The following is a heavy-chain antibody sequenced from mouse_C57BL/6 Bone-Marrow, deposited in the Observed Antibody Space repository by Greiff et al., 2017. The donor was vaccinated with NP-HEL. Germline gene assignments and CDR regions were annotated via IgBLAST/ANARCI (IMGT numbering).Heavy chain of an antibody. D-gene: IGHD1-1*01. V-gene: IGHV1-76*01. CDR2: IYPGSGNT. Sequence: VKLQESGAELVRPGASVKLSCKASGYTFTDYYINWVKQRPGQGLEWIARIYPGSGNTYYNEKFKGKATLTAEKSSSTAYMQLSSLTSEDSAVYFCARRGYGSSSWFAYWGQGTLVTVSA. CDR1: GYTFTDYY. J-gene: IGHJ3*01. CDR3: ARRGYGSSSWFAY.